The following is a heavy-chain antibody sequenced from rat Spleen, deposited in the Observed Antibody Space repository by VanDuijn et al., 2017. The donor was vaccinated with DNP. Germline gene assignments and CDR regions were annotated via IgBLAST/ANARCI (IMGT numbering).Heavy chain of an antibody. CDR1: GFNFNDYW. J-gene: IGHJ2*01. Sequence: EVKLVESGGGLVQPGGSLKLSCAASGFNFNDYWMGWVRQAPGKGLEWIGKINKDSSTINYTPSLKEKFTISRDNAQNSLYLQMSTLGSEDTALYYCARGPNYGGYSDFFDYWGQGVVVTVSS. V-gene: IGHV4-2*01. CDR3: ARGPNYGGYSDFFDY. D-gene: IGHD1-11*01. CDR2: INKDSSTI.